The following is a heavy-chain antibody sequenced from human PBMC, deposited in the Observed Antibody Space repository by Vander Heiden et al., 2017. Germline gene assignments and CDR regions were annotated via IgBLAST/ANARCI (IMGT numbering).Heavy chain of an antibody. V-gene: IGHV1-18*04. J-gene: IGHJ5*02. CDR2: ISAYNGNT. D-gene: IGHD4-4*01. CDR1: GSTLTSYG. CDR3: ARDPSTVSPGWFDP. Sequence: QVQRLQSGAEVKNPPASAKVSCKATGSTLTSYGISWVRQAPGQGLAWMGWISAYNGNTNYAQTLQGRVTMTTDTSTSTAYMELRSLRSDDTTVYYCARDPSTVSPGWFDPWSQGTLVTVSS.